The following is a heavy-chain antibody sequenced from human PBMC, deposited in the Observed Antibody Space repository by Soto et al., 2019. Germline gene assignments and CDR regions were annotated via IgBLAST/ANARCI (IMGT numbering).Heavy chain of an antibody. CDR2: IYSGGST. CDR3: ARDMTTVTTWGY. V-gene: IGHV3-66*01. Sequence: GGSLRLSCAASGFTVSSNYMSWVRQAPGKGLEWVSVIYSGGSTYYADSVKGRFTISRDNSKNTLYLQMNSLRAEDTAVYYCARDMTTVTTWGYWGQGTLVTVSS. J-gene: IGHJ4*02. CDR1: GFTVSSNY. D-gene: IGHD4-17*01.